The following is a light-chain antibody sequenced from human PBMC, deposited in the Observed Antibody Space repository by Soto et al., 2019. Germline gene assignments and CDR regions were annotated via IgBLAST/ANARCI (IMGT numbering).Light chain of an antibody. J-gene: IGKJ1*01. Sequence: DIPMTPSPSSLSASVGERATITCRASQSISSYLNWYQQKPGKAPKLLIYAASSLQSGVPSRFSGSGSGTDFTLTISSLQPEDFATYYCQQSYSTPGTFGQGTKVDI. V-gene: IGKV1-39*01. CDR1: QSISSY. CDR3: QQSYSTPGT. CDR2: AAS.